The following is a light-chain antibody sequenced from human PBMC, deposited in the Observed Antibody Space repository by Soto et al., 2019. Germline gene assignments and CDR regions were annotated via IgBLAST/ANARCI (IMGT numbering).Light chain of an antibody. J-gene: IGKJ1*01. CDR2: KAS. CDR3: LLDFGFLWA. V-gene: IGKV1-5*03. CDR1: QTISSW. Sequence: ASQTISSWLAWYQQKPGKAPKLLIYKASTLKSGVPSRFSGSGSGTELTVTISSLPAVALAPYYRLLDFGFLWAVGPGTKVDI.